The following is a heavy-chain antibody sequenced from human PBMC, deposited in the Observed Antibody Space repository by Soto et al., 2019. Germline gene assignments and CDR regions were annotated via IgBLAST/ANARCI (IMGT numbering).Heavy chain of an antibody. J-gene: IGHJ3*02. CDR1: GGTFSSYA. CDR2: IIPIFGTA. Sequence: QVQLVQSGAEVKKPGSSVKVSCKASGGTFSSYAISWVRQAPRQGLEWMGGIIPIFGTANYAQKFQGRDTITADESTSTAYMELSSLRAEDTAVYYCARGRYYDFWSGYDAFDIWGHGTMVTVSS. V-gene: IGHV1-69*01. CDR3: ARGRYYDFWSGYDAFDI. D-gene: IGHD3-3*01.